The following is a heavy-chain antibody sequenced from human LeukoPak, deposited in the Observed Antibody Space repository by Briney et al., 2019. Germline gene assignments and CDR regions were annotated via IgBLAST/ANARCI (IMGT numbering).Heavy chain of an antibody. D-gene: IGHD2-2*01. CDR3: ARGGYCSSTSCYGPVWLPPQRRLGNWFDP. J-gene: IGHJ5*02. V-gene: IGHV4-34*01. CDR2: INHSRST. Sequence: SETLSLTCAVYGGSFSGYYWSWIRQPPGKGLEWIGEINHSRSTNYNPSLESRVTISVDTSKNQFSLKLSSVTAADTAVYYCARGGYCSSTSCYGPVWLPPQRRLGNWFDPWGQGTLVTVSS. CDR1: GGSFSGYY.